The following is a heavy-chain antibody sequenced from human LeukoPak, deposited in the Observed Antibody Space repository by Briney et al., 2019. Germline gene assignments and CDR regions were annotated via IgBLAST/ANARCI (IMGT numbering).Heavy chain of an antibody. V-gene: IGHV3-9*01. CDR3: AKNPRYSSSWSPIDY. Sequence: GGSLRLSCAASGFTFDDYAMHWVRQAPGKGLEWVSGISWNSGSIGYADSVKGRFTISRDNAKNSLYLQMNSLRAEDTAVYYCAKNPRYSSSWSPIDYWGQGTLVTVSS. J-gene: IGHJ4*02. D-gene: IGHD6-13*01. CDR2: ISWNSGSI. CDR1: GFTFDDYA.